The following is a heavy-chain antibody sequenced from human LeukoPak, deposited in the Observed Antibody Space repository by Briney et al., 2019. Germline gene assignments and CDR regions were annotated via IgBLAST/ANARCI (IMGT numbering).Heavy chain of an antibody. CDR3: AKVPRRRGYYDSSGYYDDY. Sequence: GGSLRLSCAASGFTFSSYAMSWVRQAPGKGLEWVSAISGSGGSTYYADSVKGRFTISRDNSKNTLYLQMNSLRAEDTAVYYCAKVPRRRGYYDSSGYYDDYWGQGTLVTGSS. CDR2: ISGSGGST. CDR1: GFTFSSYA. V-gene: IGHV3-23*01. J-gene: IGHJ4*02. D-gene: IGHD3-22*01.